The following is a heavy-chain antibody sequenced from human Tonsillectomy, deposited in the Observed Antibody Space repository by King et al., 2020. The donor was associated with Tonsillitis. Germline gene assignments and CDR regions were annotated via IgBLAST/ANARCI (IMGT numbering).Heavy chain of an antibody. V-gene: IGHV5-51*01. CDR1: GYSFTIYW. Sequence: VQLVESGAEVKKPGESLKISCKGSGYSFTIYWIAWVRQMPGKGLEWMGMIYPGDSDTRYSPSFQGQVTISADKSLSTAYLQWNSLKASDTAIYYCARHWAPYGSGWQSWFDPWGQGTLVTVSS. CDR3: ARHWAPYGSGWQSWFDP. J-gene: IGHJ5*02. D-gene: IGHD6-19*01. CDR2: IYPGDSDT.